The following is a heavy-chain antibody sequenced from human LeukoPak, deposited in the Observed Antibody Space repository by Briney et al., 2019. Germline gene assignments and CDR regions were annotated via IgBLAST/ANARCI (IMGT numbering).Heavy chain of an antibody. CDR1: GGSISSYY. V-gene: IGHV4-4*07. J-gene: IGHJ3*02. Sequence: SETLSLTCTVSGGSISSYYWSWIRQPAGKGLEWIGRIYTSGSTNYNPSLKSRVTMSVDTSKNQFSLKLSSVTAADTAVYYCARDTTPYYDFWSGYYNDAFDIWGQGTMVTVSS. CDR3: ARDTTPYYDFWSGYYNDAFDI. D-gene: IGHD3-3*01. CDR2: IYTSGST.